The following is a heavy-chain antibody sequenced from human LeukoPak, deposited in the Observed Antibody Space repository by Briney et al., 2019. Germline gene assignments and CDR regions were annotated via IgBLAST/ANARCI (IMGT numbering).Heavy chain of an antibody. Sequence: SETLSLTCAVYGGSFSGYYWSWIRQPPGKGLEWIGSIYYSGSTYYNPSLKSRVTISVDTSKNQFSLKLSSVTAADTAVYYCARPVPGDWGQGTLVTVSS. J-gene: IGHJ4*02. CDR1: GGSFSGYY. CDR2: IYYSGST. CDR3: ARPVPGD. V-gene: IGHV4-34*01. D-gene: IGHD6-6*01.